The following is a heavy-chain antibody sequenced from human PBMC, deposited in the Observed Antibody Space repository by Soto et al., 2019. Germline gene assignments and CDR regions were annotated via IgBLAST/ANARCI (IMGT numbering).Heavy chain of an antibody. CDR3: AKNRGRVTTSRNFDY. V-gene: IGHV3-23*01. Sequence: EVQLLESGGDLVQPGRSLRLSCAASGFTFSGYAMSWVRQAPGKGLEWVSVIHGGGNSAYYADSVKGLFTISRDNSKNSLYLQISRLRGEDTAVYYCAKNRGRVTTSRNFDYWGQGTLVTVSS. CDR1: GFTFSGYA. CDR2: IHGGGNSA. D-gene: IGHD4-17*01. J-gene: IGHJ4*02.